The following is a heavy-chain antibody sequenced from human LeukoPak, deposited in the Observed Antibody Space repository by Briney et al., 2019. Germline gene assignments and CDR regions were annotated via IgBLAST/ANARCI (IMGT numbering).Heavy chain of an antibody. CDR3: ARDSGEQLASDY. CDR2: INPSGGST. J-gene: IGHJ4*02. V-gene: IGHV1-46*01. D-gene: IGHD6-6*01. CDR1: GYTFTGYY. Sequence: ASVKVSCKASGYTFTGYYMHWVRQAPGQGLEWMGIINPSGGSTSYAQKFQGRVAMTRDTSTSTVYMELSSLRSEDTAVYYCARDSGEQLASDYWGQGTLVTVSS.